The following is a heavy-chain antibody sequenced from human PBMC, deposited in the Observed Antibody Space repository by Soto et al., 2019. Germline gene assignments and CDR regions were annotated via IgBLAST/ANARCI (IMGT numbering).Heavy chain of an antibody. CDR1: GLTFSSNW. D-gene: IGHD2-15*01. CDR2: INSGGIST. CDR3: ASSPTYSPY. V-gene: IGHV3-74*01. Sequence: GGSLRLSCAASGLTFSSNWMHWVRQAPGKGLVWVSRINSGGISTIYADSVKGRFTISRDNAKNTLYLQMNSLRAEDTAVYYCASSPTYSPYWGQGTLVTVSS. J-gene: IGHJ4*02.